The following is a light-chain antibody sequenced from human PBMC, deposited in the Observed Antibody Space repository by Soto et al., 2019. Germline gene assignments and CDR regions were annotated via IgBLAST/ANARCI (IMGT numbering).Light chain of an antibody. CDR2: DVS. CDR1: SSDVGAYNY. V-gene: IGLV2-14*01. CDR3: SSYTSSSTLV. Sequence: QSVLTQPASVSGSPGQSITISCTGTSSDVGAYNYVSWYQQHPGKAPKLMIYDVSNRPSGLSNRFSGSKFGNTASLTISGLQAEDEADYYCSSYTSSSTLVFGGGTKLTVL. J-gene: IGLJ2*01.